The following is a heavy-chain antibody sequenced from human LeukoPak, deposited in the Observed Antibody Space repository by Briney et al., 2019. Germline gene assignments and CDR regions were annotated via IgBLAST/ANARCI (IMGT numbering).Heavy chain of an antibody. J-gene: IGHJ5*02. CDR1: GFTLSSNY. V-gene: IGHV3-53*05. CDR3: ARDRGSIAGAGTWFDP. D-gene: IGHD6-19*01. Sequence: EGSLRLSCAASGFTLSSNYMRWVRQAPGKGLEWVSVIYSDSTTFYADSVKGRFTISRDNSKNTLYLQMNSLRAEDTAVYYCARDRGSIAGAGTWFDPWGQGTLVTVSS. CDR2: IYSDSTT.